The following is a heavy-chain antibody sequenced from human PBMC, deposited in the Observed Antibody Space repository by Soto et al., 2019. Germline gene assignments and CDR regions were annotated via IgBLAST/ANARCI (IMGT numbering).Heavy chain of an antibody. V-gene: IGHV3-74*01. D-gene: IGHD6-19*01. CDR1: GFTFSSCW. J-gene: IGHJ4*02. CDR3: AKRGRGAVAFDY. Sequence: EVQLVESGGVLVQPGGSLRLSCAASGFTFSSCWMHWVRQVPGKGLVWVSRISSDGSSTSFADSVKGRFTISRDNAKNTLYLQMNSLRVEDTAVYYCAKRGRGAVAFDYWGQGTLVTVSS. CDR2: ISSDGSST.